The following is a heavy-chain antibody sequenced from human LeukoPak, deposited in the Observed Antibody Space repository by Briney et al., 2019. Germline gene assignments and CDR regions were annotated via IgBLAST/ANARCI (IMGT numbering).Heavy chain of an antibody. J-gene: IGHJ4*02. CDR3: ARGSSSSHPDY. CDR2: INHSGST. V-gene: IGHV4-34*01. CDR1: GGSFSGYY. D-gene: IGHD6-13*01. Sequence: SETLSLTCAVYGGSFSGYYWSWIRQPPGKGLEWIGEINHSGSTNYNPSLKSRVTISVDTSKNQFSLKLSSVTAADTAVYYCARGSSSSHPDYWGQGTLVTVSS.